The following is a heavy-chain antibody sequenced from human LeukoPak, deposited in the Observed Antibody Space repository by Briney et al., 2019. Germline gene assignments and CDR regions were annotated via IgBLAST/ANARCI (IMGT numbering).Heavy chain of an antibody. D-gene: IGHD5-24*01. V-gene: IGHV3-7*01. CDR2: IKEEGSEE. CDR1: GFTFRKHW. J-gene: IGHJ5*01. CDR3: ARELSGDVIDS. Sequence: GGSLRLSCVGSGFTFRKHWMTWVRQAPGKGREWVANIKEEGSEENYVDSVKGRFTIYRDNAKKSVYLRMNSLRAEDTAVYYCARELSGDVIDSWGQGTLVTVSS.